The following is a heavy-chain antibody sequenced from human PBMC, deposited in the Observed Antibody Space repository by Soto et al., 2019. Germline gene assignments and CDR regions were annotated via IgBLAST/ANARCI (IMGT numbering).Heavy chain of an antibody. CDR1: GYTFTSYD. V-gene: IGHV1-8*01. Sequence: QVQLVQSGAEVKKPGASVKVSCKASGYTFTSYDINWVRQATGQGLEWMGWMNPNSGNTGYAQKFQGRVTMIRNTSISTAYMELSSLRSEDTAVYYCARASGSSWYYYYYGMDVWGQGTTVTVSS. J-gene: IGHJ6*02. CDR3: ARASGSSWYYYYYGMDV. D-gene: IGHD6-6*01. CDR2: MNPNSGNT.